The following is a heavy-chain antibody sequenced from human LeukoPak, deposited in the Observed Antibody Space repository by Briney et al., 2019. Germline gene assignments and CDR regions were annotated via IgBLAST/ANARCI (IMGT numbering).Heavy chain of an antibody. CDR1: GFTLSSYA. J-gene: IGHJ4*02. CDR3: AKGSYYDSSGSFYLDY. CDR2: ISGSGDNT. Sequence: GGSLRLSCAASGFTLSSYAMSWVRQAPGKGLEWVSGISGSGDNTYYADSVKGRFTISRDNSKNTLYVQVNSLGTEDTAAYYCAKGSYYDSSGSFYLDYWGQGTLVTVSS. D-gene: IGHD3-22*01. V-gene: IGHV3-23*01.